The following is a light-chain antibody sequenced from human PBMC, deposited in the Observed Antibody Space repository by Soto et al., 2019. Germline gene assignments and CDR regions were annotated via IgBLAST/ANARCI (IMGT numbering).Light chain of an antibody. V-gene: IGLV1-47*01. CDR1: SSNIGRNY. J-gene: IGLJ3*02. Sequence: QSVLSQPPSASGTPGQRVTISCSGSSSNIGRNYVYWYQQVLGTAPKLLIFRNNQRPSGVPDRFSGSKSGTSASLAISGLRSEDEADYFCAAWDYSLSGYWVFGGGTQLTVL. CDR2: RNN. CDR3: AAWDYSLSGYWV.